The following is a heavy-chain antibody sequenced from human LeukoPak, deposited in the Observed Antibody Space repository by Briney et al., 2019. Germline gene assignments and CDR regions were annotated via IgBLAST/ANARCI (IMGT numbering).Heavy chain of an antibody. CDR1: GYTFTSYG. CDR2: ISAYNDNT. J-gene: IGHJ4*02. Sequence: ASVKVSCKASGYTFTSYGIRWVRQAPGQGLGWMGWISAYNDNTNYAQKLQGRVIMTTDATTSTAYMELRSLRSDDTAVYYCARDKTSSWYGDYWGQGTLVTVSS. CDR3: ARDKTSSWYGDY. V-gene: IGHV1-18*01. D-gene: IGHD6-13*01.